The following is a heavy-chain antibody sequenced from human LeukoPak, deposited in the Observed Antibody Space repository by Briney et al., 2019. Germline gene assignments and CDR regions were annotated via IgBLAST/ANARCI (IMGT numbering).Heavy chain of an antibody. CDR2: IRGSGDST. Sequence: GGSLRLSCAASGFTFSSYAMSWVRKAPGKGLEWVSAIRGSGDSTYYADSVKGRFTISRDDSKNTLYLQVNSLRADDTAVYYCAKVSVGATTRYFDYWGQGTLVTVSS. V-gene: IGHV3-23*01. CDR3: AKVSVGATTRYFDY. J-gene: IGHJ4*02. CDR1: GFTFSSYA. D-gene: IGHD1-26*01.